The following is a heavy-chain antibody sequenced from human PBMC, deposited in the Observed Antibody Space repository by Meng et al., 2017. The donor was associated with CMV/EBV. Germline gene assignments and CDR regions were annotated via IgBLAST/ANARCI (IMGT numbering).Heavy chain of an antibody. CDR2: ISSSSSYI. CDR3: ATWPFSSSYYYYGMDV. D-gene: IGHD6-6*01. CDR1: GFTFSSYS. Sequence: ETLSLTCAASGFTFSSYSMNWVRQAPGKGLEWVSSISSSSSYIYYADSVKGRFTISRDNAKNSLYLQMNSLRAEDTAVYYCATWPFSSSYYYYGMDVWGQGTTVTVSS. V-gene: IGHV3-21*01. J-gene: IGHJ6*02.